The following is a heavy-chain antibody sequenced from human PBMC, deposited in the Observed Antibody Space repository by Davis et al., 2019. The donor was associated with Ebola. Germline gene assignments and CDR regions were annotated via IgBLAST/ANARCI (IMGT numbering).Heavy chain of an antibody. V-gene: IGHV1-69*13. Sequence: SVKVSCKASGGTFSSYTITWVRQAPGQGLEWMGEIIPIFGTANYAQKFQGRVTITADESTSTAYMELSSLRSEDTAVYYCARELDTMMITWGQGTLVTVSS. D-gene: IGHD3-22*01. CDR2: IIPIFGTA. J-gene: IGHJ5*02. CDR1: GGTFSSYT. CDR3: ARELDTMMIT.